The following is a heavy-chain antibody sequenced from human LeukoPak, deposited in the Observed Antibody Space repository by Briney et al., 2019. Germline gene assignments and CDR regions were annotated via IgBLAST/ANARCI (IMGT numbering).Heavy chain of an antibody. CDR2: IIPIFGTA. CDR1: GGTFSSYA. J-gene: IGHJ3*02. CDR3: ARAHLGIAARPGAFDI. Sequence: SVKVSCKASGGTFSSYAISWVRQAPGQGLEWMGGIIPIFGTANYAQKFQGRVTITADESTGTAYMELSSLRSEDTAVYYCARAHLGIAARPGAFDIWGQGTMVTVSS. V-gene: IGHV1-69*13. D-gene: IGHD6-6*01.